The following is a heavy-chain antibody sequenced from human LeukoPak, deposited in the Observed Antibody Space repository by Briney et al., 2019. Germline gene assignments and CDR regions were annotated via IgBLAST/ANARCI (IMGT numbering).Heavy chain of an antibody. J-gene: IGHJ4*02. CDR2: ISAYNGNT. V-gene: IGHV1-18*01. CDR1: GYTFTSYG. D-gene: IGHD3-9*01. Sequence: ASVKVSCKASGYTFTSYGISWVRQAPGQGLEWMGWISAYNGNTNYAQKLQGRVTMTRNTSISTAYMELSSLRSEDTAVYYCARSPTPTYYDILTGYVYWGQGTLVTVSS. CDR3: ARSPTPTYYDILTGYVY.